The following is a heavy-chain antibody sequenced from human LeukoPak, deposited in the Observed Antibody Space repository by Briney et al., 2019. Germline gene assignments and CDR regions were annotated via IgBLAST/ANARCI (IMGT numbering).Heavy chain of an antibody. Sequence: PSETLSLTCTVSGGSISSSSYYWGWIRHPPGKGLEWIGSIYYSGSTYYNPSLKSRVTISVDTSKNQFSLKLTSVTAADTAVYYCARREDPFDYWGQGTLVTVSS. CDR3: ARREDPFDY. CDR2: IYYSGST. CDR1: GGSISSSSYY. D-gene: IGHD2-15*01. V-gene: IGHV4-39*01. J-gene: IGHJ4*02.